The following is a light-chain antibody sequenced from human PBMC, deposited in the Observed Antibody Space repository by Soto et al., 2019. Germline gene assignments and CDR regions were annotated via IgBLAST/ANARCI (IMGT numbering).Light chain of an antibody. CDR1: QSISSS. V-gene: IGKV1-5*01. J-gene: IGKJ1*01. Sequence: DMQMTQSPSTLSASVGDRVTITCRAWQSISSSLAWYLQKPRNAPKLLIYAAPSLEIGVPSRFSCTVSATEFTLTISSPQSDHFATYCCQQYNSYSWTFNQETKLDSK. CDR3: QQYNSYSWT. CDR2: AAP.